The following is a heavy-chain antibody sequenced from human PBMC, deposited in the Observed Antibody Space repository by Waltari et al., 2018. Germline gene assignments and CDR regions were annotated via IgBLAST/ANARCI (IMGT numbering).Heavy chain of an antibody. CDR3: TRALWLGELYDY. D-gene: IGHD3-10*01. Sequence: EVQLDESGGGLVQPGGSLRLSCSASGFTFTRSLMNWVRQAPGKGLVWVGRINRDGSSTTYADSVKGRFTISRDNAKNTVYLQMNSLRVEDTAVYYCTRALWLGELYDYWGQGTLVTVSS. CDR1: GFTFTRSL. J-gene: IGHJ4*02. CDR2: INRDGSST. V-gene: IGHV3-74*01.